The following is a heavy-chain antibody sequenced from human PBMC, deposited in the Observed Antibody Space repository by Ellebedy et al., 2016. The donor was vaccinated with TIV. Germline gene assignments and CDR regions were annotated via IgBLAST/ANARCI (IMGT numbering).Heavy chain of an antibody. D-gene: IGHD3-10*01. V-gene: IGHV4-59*01. CDR2: IYYTGST. CDR3: AGMTMIRGDMDV. J-gene: IGHJ6*04. CDR1: GGSITSYY. Sequence: MPSETLSLTCTVSGGSITSYYWSWILQPPGKGLEWIGYIYYTGSTHYNPSLKSPGAISVDTSKDQFSLKLSSVTAADTAVYYCAGMTMIRGDMDVWGKGTTVTVSS.